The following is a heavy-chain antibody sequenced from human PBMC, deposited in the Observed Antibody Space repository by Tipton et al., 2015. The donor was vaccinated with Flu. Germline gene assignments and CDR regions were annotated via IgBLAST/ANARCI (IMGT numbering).Heavy chain of an antibody. CDR2: LYGSGTT. J-gene: IGHJ4*02. CDR3: ARDRKDGDYTDH. Sequence: TLSLTCSVFGVSITKYYWSWMRQPAGKGLEWLGRLYGSGTTKYNPSLRRRLTMSIDTSKNQFSLNLTSVTAADTAIYYCARDRKDGDYTDHWGQGTLVTVSS. V-gene: IGHV4-4*07. CDR1: GVSITKYY. D-gene: IGHD4-17*01.